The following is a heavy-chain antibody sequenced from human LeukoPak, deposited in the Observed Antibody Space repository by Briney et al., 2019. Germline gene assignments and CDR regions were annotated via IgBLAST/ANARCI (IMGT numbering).Heavy chain of an antibody. D-gene: IGHD2-2*01. J-gene: IGHJ5*02. CDR1: GGSIRSYY. Sequence: SETLSLTCTVSGGSIRSYYWSWIRQPPGKGLEWIGYIYYSGSTNYNPSLKSRVTISVDTSKNQFSLKLSSVTAADTAVYYCARVLGYCSSTSCLNWFDPWGQGTLVTVSS. CDR2: IYYSGST. V-gene: IGHV4-59*01. CDR3: ARVLGYCSSTSCLNWFDP.